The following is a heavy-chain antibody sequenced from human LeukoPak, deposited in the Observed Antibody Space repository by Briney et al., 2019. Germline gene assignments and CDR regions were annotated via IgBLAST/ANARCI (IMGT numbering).Heavy chain of an antibody. V-gene: IGHV3-7*03. Sequence: GGALRLSRAPSVFTFTNHCRSWVGQAPGDSLDWGAKIKQDISEKYYVVPVNGRFTSSKDNAKNSLYLQMNSMTAEDMALYYCAKSAGYYLLDAFDIWGQGTMVTVSS. CDR3: AKSAGYYLLDAFDI. J-gene: IGHJ3*02. D-gene: IGHD3-22*01. CDR2: IKQDISEK. CDR1: VFTFTNHC.